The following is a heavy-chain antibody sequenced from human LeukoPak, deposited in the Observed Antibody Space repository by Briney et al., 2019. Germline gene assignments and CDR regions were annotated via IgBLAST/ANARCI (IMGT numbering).Heavy chain of an antibody. Sequence: GASVKVSCKASGYTFTSYAMSWVRQAPGQGPEWMGWINPNGGGTNYAQNFEGRVTMTRDTSISTAYMELSRLTSDDTAVYYCARDGRTMASSQPYYFDSWGQGTLVAVSS. CDR2: INPNGGGT. CDR1: GYTFTSYA. J-gene: IGHJ4*02. V-gene: IGHV1-2*02. D-gene: IGHD5-24*01. CDR3: ARDGRTMASSQPYYFDS.